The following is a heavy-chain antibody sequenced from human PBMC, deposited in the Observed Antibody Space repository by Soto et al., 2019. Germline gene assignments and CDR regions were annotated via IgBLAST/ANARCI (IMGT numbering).Heavy chain of an antibody. J-gene: IGHJ4*02. V-gene: IGHV3-7*01. D-gene: IGHD6-19*01. Sequence: EVQLVESGGGLVQPGGSLRLSCAASGFTFGSNGMTWVRQAPGRGLEWVANIKQDGSEKYYVDSVKGRFTISRDNAKNSLYLQMNSLRAEDTAVYYCASYSSGWYYFDYWGQGTLVTVSS. CDR3: ASYSSGWYYFDY. CDR1: GFTFGSNG. CDR2: IKQDGSEK.